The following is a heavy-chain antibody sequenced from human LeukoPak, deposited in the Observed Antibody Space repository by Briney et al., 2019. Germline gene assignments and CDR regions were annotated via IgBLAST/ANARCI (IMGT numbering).Heavy chain of an antibody. D-gene: IGHD2-2*01. CDR1: GGTFNSYA. CDR2: IIPIFGTA. V-gene: IGHV1-69*01. CDR3: ARADCSSTSCYLNPPYYYYGMDV. J-gene: IGHJ6*04. Sequence: ASVKVSCKASGGTFNSYAISWVRQAPGQGLEWMGGIIPIFGTANYAQKFQGRVTITADESTSTAYMGLSSLRSEDTAVYYCARADCSSTSCYLNPPYYYYGMDVWGKGTTVTVSS.